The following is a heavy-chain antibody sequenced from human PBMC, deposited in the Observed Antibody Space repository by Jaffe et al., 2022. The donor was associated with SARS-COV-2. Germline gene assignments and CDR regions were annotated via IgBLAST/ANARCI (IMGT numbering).Heavy chain of an antibody. D-gene: IGHD3-22*01. CDR2: IKSKTDGGTT. CDR1: GFTFSNAW. J-gene: IGHJ3*02. Sequence: EVQLVESGGGLVKPGGSLRLSCAASGFTFSNAWMSWVRQAPGKGLEWVGRIKSKTDGGTTDYAAPVKGRFTISRDDSKNTLYLQMNSLKTEDTAVYYCTTGDYYDSSGYDAFDIWGQGTMVTVSS. CDR3: TTGDYYDSSGYDAFDI. V-gene: IGHV3-15*01.